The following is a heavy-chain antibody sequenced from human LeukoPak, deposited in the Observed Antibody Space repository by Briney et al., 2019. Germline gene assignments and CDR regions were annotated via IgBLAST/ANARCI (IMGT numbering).Heavy chain of an antibody. V-gene: IGHV3-30*04. Sequence: GRSLRLSCAASGFTFSSHTMHWVRQAPDKGLEWVAVISYDGSNKYYADSVKGRFTISRDNSKNTLYLQMNSLRAEDTAVYYCAKDRSRYCSGGSCYFDYWGQGTLVTVSS. D-gene: IGHD2-15*01. CDR2: ISYDGSNK. CDR3: AKDRSRYCSGGSCYFDY. CDR1: GFTFSSHT. J-gene: IGHJ4*02.